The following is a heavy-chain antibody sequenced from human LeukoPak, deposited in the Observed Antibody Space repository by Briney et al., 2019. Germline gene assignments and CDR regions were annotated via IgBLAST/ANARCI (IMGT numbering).Heavy chain of an antibody. J-gene: IGHJ4*02. Sequence: GRSLRLSCAASGFTFSSYAMHWVRQAPGKGLEWVAVISYDGSNKYYADSVKGRFTISRDNSKNTLYLQMNSLRAEDTAVYYCARDRAVHSYSPADYWGQGTLVAVSS. V-gene: IGHV3-30-3*01. CDR2: ISYDGSNK. CDR3: ARDRAVHSYSPADY. D-gene: IGHD5-18*01. CDR1: GFTFSSYA.